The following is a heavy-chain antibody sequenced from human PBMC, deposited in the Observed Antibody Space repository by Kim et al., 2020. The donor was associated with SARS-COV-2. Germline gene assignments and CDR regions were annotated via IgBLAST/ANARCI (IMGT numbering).Heavy chain of an antibody. Sequence: AQKFQGRVTMTRNTSISTAYMELSSLRSEDTAVYYCARRRAARPRWFDPWGQGTLVTVSS. CDR3: ARRRAARPRWFDP. D-gene: IGHD6-6*01. V-gene: IGHV1-8*01. J-gene: IGHJ5*02.